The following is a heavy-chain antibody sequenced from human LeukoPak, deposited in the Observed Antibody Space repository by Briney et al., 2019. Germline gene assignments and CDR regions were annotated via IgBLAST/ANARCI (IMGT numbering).Heavy chain of an antibody. Sequence: SGGSLRLSCAASGFTFDDYAMHWVRQAPGKGLEWVSGISWNSGSIGHADSVKGRFTISRDNAKNSLYLQMNSLRAEDTALYYCAKDIVSGRYSYFHYWGQGTLVTVSS. CDR1: GFTFDDYA. V-gene: IGHV3-9*01. J-gene: IGHJ4*02. CDR3: AKDIVSGRYSYFHY. D-gene: IGHD5-18*01. CDR2: ISWNSGSI.